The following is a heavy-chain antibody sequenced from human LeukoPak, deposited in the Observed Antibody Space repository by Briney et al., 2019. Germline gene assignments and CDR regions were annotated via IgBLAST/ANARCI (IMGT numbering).Heavy chain of an antibody. Sequence: PSGTLSLTCAVSGGSISSSNWWSWVRQPPGKGLEWIGEIYHSGSTNYNPSLKSRVTISVDKSKNQFSLKLSSVTAADTAVYYCARDLALPLGPPNSSSRPRGSGYYYYYYMDVWGKGTTVTVSS. V-gene: IGHV4-4*02. D-gene: IGHD6-13*01. CDR1: GGSISSSNW. CDR3: ARDLALPLGPPNSSSRPRGSGYYYYYYMDV. J-gene: IGHJ6*03. CDR2: IYHSGST.